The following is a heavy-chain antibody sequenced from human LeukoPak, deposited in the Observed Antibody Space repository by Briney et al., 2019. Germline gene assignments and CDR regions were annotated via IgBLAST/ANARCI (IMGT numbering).Heavy chain of an antibody. CDR2: ISSSSSTI. D-gene: IGHD4-23*01. CDR1: GFTYRSYI. Sequence: PGGSLRHSCAATGFTYRSYIMNWVRPAPGKGLEGVSYISSSSSTIYYEDSVKGRFTISRDNAKNSLYLQMNSLRAEDTAVYYCARGYGGWFDPWGQGTLVTVSS. CDR3: ARGYGGWFDP. J-gene: IGHJ5*02. V-gene: IGHV3-48*01.